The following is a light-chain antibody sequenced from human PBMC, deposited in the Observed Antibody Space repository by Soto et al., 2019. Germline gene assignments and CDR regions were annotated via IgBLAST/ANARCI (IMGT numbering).Light chain of an antibody. CDR2: GAS. CDR1: QSVSNNY. V-gene: IGKV3-20*01. CDR3: QHSRISGP. Sequence: ERSSLSWRASQSVSNNYLAWYQPKPGQAPRLLIYGASNRATGIPDRFSGSGSGKDFTLTSRSLAAEDLAVYYCQHSRISGPFGQGTKVDIK. J-gene: IGKJ1*01.